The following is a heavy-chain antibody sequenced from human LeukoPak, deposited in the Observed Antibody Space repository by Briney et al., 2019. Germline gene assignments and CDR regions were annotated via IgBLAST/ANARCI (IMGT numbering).Heavy chain of an antibody. Sequence: ASVKVSCKFSSYTFTTSGISWVRQAPGQGLEWMGWISLYNVNTKYAQKLQGRVTMTTETSTDTAHMELRSLRSDDTAVYYCARVEQLGAFDIWGQGTMVTVSS. CDR1: SYTFTTSG. J-gene: IGHJ3*02. V-gene: IGHV1-18*01. D-gene: IGHD6-13*01. CDR3: ARVEQLGAFDI. CDR2: ISLYNVNT.